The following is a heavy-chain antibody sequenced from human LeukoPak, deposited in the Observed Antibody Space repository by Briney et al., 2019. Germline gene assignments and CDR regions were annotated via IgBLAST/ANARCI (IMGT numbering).Heavy chain of an antibody. Sequence: SETLSLTCSVSGVSISGYYWTWVRQPPGKGLEWIAYIYYSGSTYYNPSLERRGTISVAPSNNQFSLRLNSVTAADPAVYYCARLSRAPTAVEYHYMDVWGTGTTVTVSS. CDR1: GVSISGYY. CDR3: ARLSRAPTAVEYHYMDV. CDR2: IYYSGST. V-gene: IGHV4-59*13. J-gene: IGHJ6*03. D-gene: IGHD2-2*01.